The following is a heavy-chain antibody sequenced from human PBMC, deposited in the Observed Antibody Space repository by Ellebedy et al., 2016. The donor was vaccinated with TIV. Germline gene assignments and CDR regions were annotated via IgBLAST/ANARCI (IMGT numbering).Heavy chain of an antibody. CDR3: ARGPQYSSGWYEYYFDY. CDR1: GFTFSSYG. Sequence: GESLKISCAASGFTFSSYGMHWVRQAPGKGLEWVAVISYDGSNKYYADSVKGRFTISRDNSKNTLYLQMNSLRAEDTAVYYCARGPQYSSGWYEYYFDYWGQGTLVTVSS. V-gene: IGHV3-30*03. CDR2: ISYDGSNK. J-gene: IGHJ4*02. D-gene: IGHD6-19*01.